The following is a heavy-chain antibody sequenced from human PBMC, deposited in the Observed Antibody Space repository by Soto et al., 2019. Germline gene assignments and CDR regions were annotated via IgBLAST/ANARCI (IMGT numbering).Heavy chain of an antibody. CDR1: GGTFYTYT. CDR2: ITPIYPTT. Sequence: QVQLVQSGAELRKPGSSVQVSCKASGGTFYTYTFSWVRQAPGQGLEWMGSITPIYPTTNYAERFQGRLTCTADGSTRTAYMDLTSLTSEDTAVYYCARIPRYSFPTSDDLDSWGQGTLVTVSS. V-gene: IGHV1-69*15. D-gene: IGHD5-18*01. CDR3: ARIPRYSFPTSDDLDS. J-gene: IGHJ4*02.